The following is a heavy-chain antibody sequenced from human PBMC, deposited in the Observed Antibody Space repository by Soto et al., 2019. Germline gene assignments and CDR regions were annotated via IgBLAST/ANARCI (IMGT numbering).Heavy chain of an antibody. CDR2: INSDGSST. D-gene: IGHD6-19*01. CDR1: GFTFSSYW. CDR3: ARDGSDSSGWYYYYYGMDV. V-gene: IGHV3-74*01. J-gene: IGHJ6*02. Sequence: PGGSLRLSCAASGFTFSSYWMHWVRQAPGKGLVWVSRINSDGSSTSYADSVKGRFTISRDNAKNTLYLQMNSLRAEDTAVYYCARDGSDSSGWYYYYYGMDVWGQGTTVTVS.